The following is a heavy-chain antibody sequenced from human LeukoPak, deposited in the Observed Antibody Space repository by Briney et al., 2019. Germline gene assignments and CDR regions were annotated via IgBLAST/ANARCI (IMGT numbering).Heavy chain of an antibody. CDR1: GGSISSGGYY. V-gene: IGHV4-30-2*01. Sequence: PSETLSLTCTVSGGSISSGGYYWSWIRQPPGKGLEWIGYIYHSGSTYYNPSLKSRVTISVDRSKNQFSLKLSSVTAADTAVYYCARGGRSGSYLQLFDYWGQGTLVTVSS. J-gene: IGHJ4*02. CDR3: ARGGRSGSYLQLFDY. D-gene: IGHD1-26*01. CDR2: IYHSGST.